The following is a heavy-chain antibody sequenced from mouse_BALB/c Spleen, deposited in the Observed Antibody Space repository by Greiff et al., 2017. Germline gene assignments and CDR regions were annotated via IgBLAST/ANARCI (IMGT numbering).Heavy chain of an antibody. CDR2: ISSGGGST. V-gene: IGHV5-12-1*01. J-gene: IGHJ4*01. D-gene: IGHD2-12*01. Sequence: EVKLMESGGGLVKPGGSLKLSCAASGFAFSSYDMSWVRQTPEKRLEWVAYISSGGGSTYYPDTVKGRFTISRDNAKNTLYLQMSSLKSEDTAMYYCARGDYYRSFYAMDYWGQGTSVTVSS. CDR1: GFAFSSYD. CDR3: ARGDYYRSFYAMDY.